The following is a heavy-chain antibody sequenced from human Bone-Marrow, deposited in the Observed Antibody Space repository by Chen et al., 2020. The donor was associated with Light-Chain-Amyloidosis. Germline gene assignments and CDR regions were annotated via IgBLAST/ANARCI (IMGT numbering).Heavy chain of an antibody. CDR3: TRKGGYFDF. V-gene: IGHV3-23*04. Sequence: EVQLVESGGGLVQPGGSLRLYCATSGFNFSSFGMSWVRQAPGKGREWVSTVSGSTVSTYYAGAVKGRFIISRDNSKSTLYLQMNSLRAGDTAVYFCTRKGGYFDFWGQGSLVTVSS. CDR1: GFNFSSFG. J-gene: IGHJ4*02. CDR2: VSGSTVST. D-gene: IGHD3-10*01.